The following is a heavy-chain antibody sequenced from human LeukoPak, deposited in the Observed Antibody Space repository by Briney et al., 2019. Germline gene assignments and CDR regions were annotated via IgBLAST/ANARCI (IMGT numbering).Heavy chain of an antibody. CDR3: ASTVPRDNWFDP. V-gene: IGHV4-31*02. Sequence: PSETLSLTCTVSGGSISSDGYYWSWIRQRPGKGLEWIGYIYYSGSTYYNPSLKSRVTISVDTSKNQFSLKLSSVTAADTAVYYCASTVPRDNWFDPWGQGTLVTVSS. CDR1: GGSISSDGYY. CDR2: IYYSGST. J-gene: IGHJ5*02. D-gene: IGHD4-17*01.